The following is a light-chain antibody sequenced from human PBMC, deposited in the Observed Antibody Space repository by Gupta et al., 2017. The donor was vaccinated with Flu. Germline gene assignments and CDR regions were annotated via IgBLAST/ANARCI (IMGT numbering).Light chain of an antibody. J-gene: IGKJ2*01. CDR2: AAS. V-gene: IGKV1-39*01. CDR1: QSISTY. CDR3: QQNDSNPLFI. Sequence: DIQMTQSPSSLSASVGDRVTITCRASQSISTYLNWYKQKPGKAPKLLIYAASSWQSGVASRFSGSGYGTYLTLTISSRQPEDFAAYYSQQNDSNPLFIFGQGTKVDIK.